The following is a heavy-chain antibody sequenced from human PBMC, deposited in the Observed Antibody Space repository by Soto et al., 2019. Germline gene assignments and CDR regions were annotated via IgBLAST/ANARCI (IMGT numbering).Heavy chain of an antibody. D-gene: IGHD1-26*01. V-gene: IGHV4-31*03. CDR2: INYSGTT. Sequence: QVQLQESGPGLLKPSQTLSLTCSVSGGSFSSDSFIWSWVRQFPGKGLEWIGYINYSGTTYYNPSLRSRITMSVDTSKTQFSLNLSSVTAAVTAVYYCARDHKWDGMDVWGQGTTVTVSS. CDR1: GGSFSSDSFI. CDR3: ARDHKWDGMDV. J-gene: IGHJ6*02.